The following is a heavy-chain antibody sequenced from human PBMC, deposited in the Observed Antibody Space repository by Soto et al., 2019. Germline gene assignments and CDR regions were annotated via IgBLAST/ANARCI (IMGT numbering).Heavy chain of an antibody. CDR1: GGSISSGGYY. Sequence: QVQLQESGPGLVKPSQTLSLTCTVSGGSISSGGYYWSWIRQHPGKGLEWIGYIYYSGSTYYNPSLKSRVTISVDTSKNQCSLKLSSVTAADTAVYYCARDGSRKYYYYGMDVWGQGTTVTVSS. CDR2: IYYSGST. J-gene: IGHJ6*02. CDR3: ARDGSRKYYYYGMDV. V-gene: IGHV4-31*03.